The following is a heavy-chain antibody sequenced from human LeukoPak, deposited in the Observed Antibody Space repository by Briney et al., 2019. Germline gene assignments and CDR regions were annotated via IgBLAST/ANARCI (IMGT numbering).Heavy chain of an antibody. CDR1: GGTFSSHA. CDR3: ASERHSSGYNWYFDL. D-gene: IGHD3-22*01. V-gene: IGHV1-69*05. J-gene: IGHJ2*01. Sequence: SVKVSCKASGGTFSSHAISWVRQAPGQGLEWMGRIISIFGTANYAQKFQGRVTITTDESTSTAYMELSSLRSEDTAVYYCASERHSSGYNWYFDLWGRGTLVTVSS. CDR2: IISIFGTA.